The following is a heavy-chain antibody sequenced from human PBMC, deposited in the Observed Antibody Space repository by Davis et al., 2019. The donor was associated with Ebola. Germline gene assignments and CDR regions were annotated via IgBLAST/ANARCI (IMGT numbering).Heavy chain of an antibody. J-gene: IGHJ4*02. V-gene: IGHV3-53*01. D-gene: IGHD3-16*01. CDR2: IHSADIT. CDR1: GFSVSANY. Sequence: PGGSLRLSCAASGFSVSANYMSWVRLAPGKGLECVALIHSADITYYADSVKGRFTISRGTFKNAVYLQMSGLTVEDTAVYYCARGGAFGENDLWGQGARVTVSS. CDR3: ARGGAFGENDL.